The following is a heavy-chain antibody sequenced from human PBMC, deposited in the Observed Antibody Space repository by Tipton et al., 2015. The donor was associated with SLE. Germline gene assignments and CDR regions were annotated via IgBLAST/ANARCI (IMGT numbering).Heavy chain of an antibody. Sequence: SLRLSCAASGFTFSSYSMNWVRQAPGKGLEWVSYISSSSYIYYADSVKGRFTISRDNAKNSLYLQMNSLRAEDTAVYYCARDVENYGIWGQGTLVTVSS. CDR3: ARDVENYGI. CDR2: ISSSSYI. D-gene: IGHD1-7*01. J-gene: IGHJ4*02. CDR1: GFTFSSYS. V-gene: IGHV3-21*05.